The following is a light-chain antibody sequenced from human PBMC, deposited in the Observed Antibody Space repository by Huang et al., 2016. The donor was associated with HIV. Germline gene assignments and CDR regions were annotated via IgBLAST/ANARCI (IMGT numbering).Light chain of an antibody. CDR3: QQYDNLHT. J-gene: IGKJ2*01. Sequence: DIQLTQSPSSLSASVGDRVTITCQASQEISNYLNWYQQKPGKAPKLLIYDASNLETGVPSRFSGSRSGTHFTFTINNLQPEDIATYYCQQYDNLHTFGQGTKLEIK. CDR1: QEISNY. CDR2: DAS. V-gene: IGKV1-33*01.